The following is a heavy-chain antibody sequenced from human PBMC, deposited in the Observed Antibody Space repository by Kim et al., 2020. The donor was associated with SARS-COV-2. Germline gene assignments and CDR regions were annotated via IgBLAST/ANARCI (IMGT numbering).Heavy chain of an antibody. V-gene: IGHV4-59*13. Sequence: SETLSLTCTVSGGSISSYYWSWIRQPPGKGLEWIGYIYYSGSTNYNPSLKSRVTISVDTSKNQFSLKLSSVTAADTAVYYCARAPRGFTMVRGVILDAFDIWGQGTMVTVSS. J-gene: IGHJ3*02. CDR1: GGSISSYY. CDR2: IYYSGST. CDR3: ARAPRGFTMVRGVILDAFDI. D-gene: IGHD3-10*01.